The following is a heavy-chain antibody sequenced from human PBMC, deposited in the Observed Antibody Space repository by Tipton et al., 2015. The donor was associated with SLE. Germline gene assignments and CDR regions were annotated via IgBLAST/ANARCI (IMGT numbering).Heavy chain of an antibody. V-gene: IGHV4-59*01. Sequence: TLSLTCTDSGGYITNYYWSWIRQPPGKGPESIGYIYSSGTTNYNPSLKSRVTISTDTSKKQFFLNLSTVTAADTAVFYCARGPTRCYFDYWGRGILVTASS. CDR1: GGYITNYY. CDR3: ARGPTRCYFDY. J-gene: IGHJ4*02. CDR2: IYSSGTT. D-gene: IGHD4-17*01.